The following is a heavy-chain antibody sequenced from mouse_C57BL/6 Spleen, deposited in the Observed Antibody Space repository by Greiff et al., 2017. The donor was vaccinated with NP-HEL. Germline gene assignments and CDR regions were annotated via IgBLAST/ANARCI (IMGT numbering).Heavy chain of an antibody. CDR3: ARAITTVVATMDY. CDR1: GFSLTSYA. D-gene: IGHD1-1*01. Sequence: VKVVESGPGLVAPSQSLSITCTVSGFSLTSYAISWVRQPPGKGLEWLGVIWTGGGTNYNSALKSRLSISKDNSKSQVFLKMNSLQTDDTARYYCARAITTVVATMDYWGQGTSVTVSS. J-gene: IGHJ4*01. V-gene: IGHV2-9-1*01. CDR2: IWTGGGT.